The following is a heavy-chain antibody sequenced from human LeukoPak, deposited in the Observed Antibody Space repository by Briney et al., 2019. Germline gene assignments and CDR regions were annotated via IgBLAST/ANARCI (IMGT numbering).Heavy chain of an antibody. CDR2: VSGDNT. Sequence: GGSLRLSCAASGFTFSSYAMNWVRQAPGKGLEWVSIVSGDNTYYADSVKGRFTISKDNSSNTLYLQMNSLIAEDTAVYYCATASGYARFDYWGQGTLVTVSS. CDR3: ATASGYARFDY. CDR1: GFTFSSYA. D-gene: IGHD5-12*01. V-gene: IGHV3-23*01. J-gene: IGHJ4*02.